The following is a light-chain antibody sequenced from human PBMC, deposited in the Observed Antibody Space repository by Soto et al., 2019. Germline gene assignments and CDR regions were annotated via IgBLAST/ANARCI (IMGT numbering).Light chain of an antibody. CDR1: QSVSSSH. J-gene: IGKJ1*01. V-gene: IGKV3-20*01. CDR2: GAS. Sequence: EIVLTQSPGTLSLSPGERATLSCRASQSVSSSHLAWYQQKPGQAPRLLISGASSRATGIPDRFTGSGSGTDFTLTISRLEPEDFAVYYCQQYHSSPRTFGQGTKVDIK. CDR3: QQYHSSPRT.